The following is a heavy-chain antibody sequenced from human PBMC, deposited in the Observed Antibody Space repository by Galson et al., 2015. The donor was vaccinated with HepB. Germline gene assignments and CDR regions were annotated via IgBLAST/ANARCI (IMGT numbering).Heavy chain of an antibody. Sequence: APGKGLEWVAVIWYDGSNKYYADSVKGRFTISRDNSKNTLYLQMNSLRAEDTAVYYCARDSLADSYYDFWSGSPDYWGQGTLVTVSS. V-gene: IGHV3-33*01. CDR2: IWYDGSNK. J-gene: IGHJ4*02. CDR3: ARDSLADSYYDFWSGSPDY. D-gene: IGHD3-3*01.